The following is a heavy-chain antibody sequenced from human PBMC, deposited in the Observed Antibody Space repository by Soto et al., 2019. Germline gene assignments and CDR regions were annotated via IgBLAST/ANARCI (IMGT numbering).Heavy chain of an antibody. CDR1: GFTFSRFA. D-gene: IGHD2-15*01. V-gene: IGHV3-23*01. CDR3: AKDSLGDYYYYGMDV. J-gene: IGHJ6*02. CDR2: IGDSGSTT. Sequence: EVQLLESGGGLVQPGGSLRLSCAASGFTFSRFAMNWVRQAPGKGLEWVSGIGDSGSTTNYADSVKGRFTISRDNSKNTLFLQMNSLRAEHTAIYYCAKDSLGDYYYYGMDVWGQGTTVTVSS.